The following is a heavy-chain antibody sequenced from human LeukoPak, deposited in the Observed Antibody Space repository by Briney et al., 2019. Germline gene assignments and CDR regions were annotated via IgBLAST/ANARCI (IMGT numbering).Heavy chain of an antibody. D-gene: IGHD3-22*01. V-gene: IGHV4-34*01. Sequence: SETLSLTCAVYGGSFSGYYWSWIRKPPGKGLEWIGEINHRGSTNYNPSLKSRVTISVDTSKNQFSLKLSSVTAADTAVYYCARVGPYDSSGYYDFDYWGQGTLVTVSS. CDR2: INHRGST. J-gene: IGHJ4*02. CDR1: GGSFSGYY. CDR3: ARVGPYDSSGYYDFDY.